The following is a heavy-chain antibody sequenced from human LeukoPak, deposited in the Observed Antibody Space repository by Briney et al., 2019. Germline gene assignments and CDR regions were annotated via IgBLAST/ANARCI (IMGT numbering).Heavy chain of an antibody. Sequence: GGSLRLSCAASGFTFDDYAMHWVRQAPGKGLEWVSGISWNSGSIGYADSVKGRFTISRDNAKNSLYLQMNSLRAEDTAVYYCARGGDYDTQGHYYYYYMDVWGKGTTVTISS. D-gene: IGHD4-17*01. CDR3: ARGGDYDTQGHYYYYYMDV. CDR1: GFTFDDYA. V-gene: IGHV3-9*01. J-gene: IGHJ6*03. CDR2: ISWNSGSI.